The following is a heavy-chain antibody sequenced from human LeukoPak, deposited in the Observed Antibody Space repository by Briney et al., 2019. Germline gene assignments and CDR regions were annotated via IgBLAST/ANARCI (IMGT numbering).Heavy chain of an antibody. D-gene: IGHD6-19*01. CDR1: GYTFTGYY. V-gene: IGHV1-2*02. CDR2: INPNSGGT. Sequence: GASVKVSCKASGYTFTGYYMHWVRQAPGQGLEWMGWINPNSGGTNYAQKFQGRVTMTRDTSTSTAYMELSRLRSDDTAVYYCARDRPGIAVADVFDYWGQGTLVTVSS. CDR3: ARDRPGIAVADVFDY. J-gene: IGHJ4*02.